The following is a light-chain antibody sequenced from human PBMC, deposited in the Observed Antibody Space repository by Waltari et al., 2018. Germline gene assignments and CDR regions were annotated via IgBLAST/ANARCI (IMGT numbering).Light chain of an antibody. V-gene: IGKV3-20*01. CDR1: QSVSGSY. J-gene: IGKJ1*01. Sequence: EIVLTQSPGTLSLSPGERATLSCRASQSVSGSYLDWYQQNPGQAPRLLIYDASNRATGIPDRFSGGGSGTDFTLSISRLEPEDFAVYYCQQYSSSSWTFGQGTKVEIK. CDR3: QQYSSSSWT. CDR2: DAS.